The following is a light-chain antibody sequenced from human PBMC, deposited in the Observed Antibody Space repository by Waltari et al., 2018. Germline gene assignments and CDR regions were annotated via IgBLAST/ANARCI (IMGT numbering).Light chain of an antibody. CDR3: QQAYSFPLT. V-gene: IGKV1-12*01. CDR2: AAS. J-gene: IGKJ4*01. Sequence: DIQMTQSPSSLSASVGDRVTITCRASQGISSCLACYQQKPGKAPELLIYAASSFQSGVPSRFSGSGSGTDFTLTISSLQPEDFATYYCQQAYSFPLTFGGGTKVEIK. CDR1: QGISSC.